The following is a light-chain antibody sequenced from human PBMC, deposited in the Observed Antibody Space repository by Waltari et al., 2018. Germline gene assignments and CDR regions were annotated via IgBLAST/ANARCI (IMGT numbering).Light chain of an antibody. CDR3: SSYTTRGTWV. V-gene: IGLV2-14*03. CDR1: FSDIGAYDY. Sequence: QSALTQPASVSGSPGQSITLSCTGAFSDIGAYDYVSWYRQLPGEAPNLLLYVVILRPSGVSGRLSGSKSGNTASLTIAGLQPEDEADYFCSSYTTRGTWVFGGGTKLTVL. CDR2: VVI. J-gene: IGLJ3*02.